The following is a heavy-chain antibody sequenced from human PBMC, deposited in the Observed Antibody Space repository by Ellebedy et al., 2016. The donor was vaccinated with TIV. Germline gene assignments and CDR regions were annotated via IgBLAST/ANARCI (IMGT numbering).Heavy chain of an antibody. J-gene: IGHJ3*01. CDR2: LNANGIVI. Sequence: GESLKISCAASGFMFSRFWMNWVRQAPGKGLEWVAGLNANGIVIAYADSVKGRSTISRDYSKNTLYLQMNSLRAEDTAIYFCARDPVGVGPALDVWGQGTMVTVSS. D-gene: IGHD4-23*01. CDR3: ARDPVGVGPALDV. V-gene: IGHV3-23*01. CDR1: GFMFSRFW.